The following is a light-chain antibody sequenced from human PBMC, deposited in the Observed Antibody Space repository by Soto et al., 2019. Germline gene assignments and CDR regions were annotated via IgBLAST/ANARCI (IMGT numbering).Light chain of an antibody. V-gene: IGKV3-15*01. CDR2: ATS. CDR1: QSVSSN. J-gene: IGKJ4*01. Sequence: EIVMTQSPATLSVYPGERASLSCRASQSVSSNLAWYQQKPGQAPRLLIYATSTRATGIPARFSGSGSGTEFTLTISSLQSEDFAVYYCQHYNNWPLTFGGGSMVDVK. CDR3: QHYNNWPLT.